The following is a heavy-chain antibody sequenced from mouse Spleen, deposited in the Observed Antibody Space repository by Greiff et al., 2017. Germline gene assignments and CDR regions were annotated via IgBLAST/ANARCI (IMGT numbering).Heavy chain of an antibody. CDR3: ASFDGYYEYFDV. J-gene: IGHJ1*03. CDR1: GFTFSSYG. V-gene: IGHV5-6*01. D-gene: IGHD2-3*01. CDR2: ISSGGSYP. Sequence: EVKLQESGGDLVKPGGSLKLSCAASGFTFSSYGMSWVRQTPDKRLEWVATISSGGSYPYYPDSVKGRFTISRDNAKNTLYLQMSSLKSEDTAMYYCASFDGYYEYFDVWGTGTTVTVSS.